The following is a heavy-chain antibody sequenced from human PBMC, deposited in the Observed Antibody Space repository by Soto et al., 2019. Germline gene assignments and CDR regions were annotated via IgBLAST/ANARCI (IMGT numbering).Heavy chain of an antibody. Sequence: SETLSLTCTVSGGSITSSSYYWGWIRQPPGKGLEWIGSIYYSGSTNYNPSLKSRVTISVDTSKNQFSLKLSSVTAADTAVYYCAKGREQWLVYYFDYWGQGTLVTVSS. CDR3: AKGREQWLVYYFDY. CDR1: GGSITSSSYY. CDR2: IYYSGST. D-gene: IGHD6-19*01. V-gene: IGHV4-39*07. J-gene: IGHJ4*02.